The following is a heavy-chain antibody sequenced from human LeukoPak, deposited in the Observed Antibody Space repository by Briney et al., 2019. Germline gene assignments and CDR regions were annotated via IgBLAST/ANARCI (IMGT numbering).Heavy chain of an antibody. CDR3: AREPRSTSSTALFDY. CDR1: GGTFSSYA. V-gene: IGHV1-69*13. J-gene: IGHJ4*02. CDR2: IIPIFGTA. D-gene: IGHD2-2*01. Sequence: SVKVSCKASGGTFSSYAISWVRQAPGQGLEWMGGIIPIFGTANYAQKFQGRVTITADESTSTAYMELSSLRSEDTTVYYCAREPRSTSSTALFDYWGQGTLVTVSS.